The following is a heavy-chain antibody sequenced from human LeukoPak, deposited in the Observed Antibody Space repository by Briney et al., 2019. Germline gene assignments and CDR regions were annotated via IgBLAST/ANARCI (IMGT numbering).Heavy chain of an antibody. CDR1: GGSVSSYY. CDR3: ARSRGLYYYDSSGYYHWYYFDH. J-gene: IGHJ4*02. D-gene: IGHD3-22*01. CDR2: IYYSGST. Sequence: PSETLSLTCTVSGGSVSSYYWSWIRQPPGKGLEWIGYIYYSGSTNYNPSLKSRVTISVGTSKNQFSLKLSSVTAADTAVYYCARSRGLYYYDSSGYYHWYYFDHWGQGTLVTVSS. V-gene: IGHV4-59*02.